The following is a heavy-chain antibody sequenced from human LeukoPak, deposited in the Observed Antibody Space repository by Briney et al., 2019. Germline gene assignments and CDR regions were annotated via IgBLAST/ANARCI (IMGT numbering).Heavy chain of an antibody. CDR2: INTYNGNT. CDR3: TRTIAKQQLILN. Sequence: ASVKVSCKASGYTFTSYGISWVRQAPGQGLEWMGWINTYNGNTLYAQKLQGRVTITTDTSTSTAYMELKSLRSDDTVVYYCTRTIAKQQLILNWGRGSLVTVSS. J-gene: IGHJ4*02. CDR1: GYTFTSYG. D-gene: IGHD6-13*01. V-gene: IGHV1-18*01.